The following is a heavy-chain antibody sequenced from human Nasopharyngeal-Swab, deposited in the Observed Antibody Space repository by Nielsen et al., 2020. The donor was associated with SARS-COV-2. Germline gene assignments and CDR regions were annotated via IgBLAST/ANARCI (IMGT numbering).Heavy chain of an antibody. V-gene: IGHV1-46*01. CDR2: INPSGGST. J-gene: IGHJ4*02. D-gene: IGHD5-18*01. Sequence: SVKVSCKASGYTFPNHFMHWVRQAPGQGLEWMGMINPSGGSTGYAQNFKGRVTVTKDTSTSTVYMELSILSSEDTAVYYCARGYSYGLAYWGQGTLVTVSP. CDR1: GYTFPNHF. CDR3: ARGYSYGLAY.